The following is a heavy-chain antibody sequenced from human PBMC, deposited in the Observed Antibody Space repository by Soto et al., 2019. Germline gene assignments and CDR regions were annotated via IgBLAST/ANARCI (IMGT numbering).Heavy chain of an antibody. D-gene: IGHD1-26*01. CDR1: GFTFSNYG. V-gene: IGHV3-33*01. CDR2: IWHDGNNK. CDR3: ASDLVGASDSYGLDV. Sequence: GGSLRLSCAASGFTFSNYGMHWVRQAPGKGLEWVAIIWHDGNNKYYADSVRGRFIISRDNSKNRLYLQMNSLRAEDTAVYYCASDLVGASDSYGLDVWGQGTPVTVS. J-gene: IGHJ6*02.